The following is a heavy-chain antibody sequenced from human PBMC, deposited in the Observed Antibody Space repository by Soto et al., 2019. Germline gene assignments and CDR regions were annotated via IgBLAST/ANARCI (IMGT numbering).Heavy chain of an antibody. CDR3: ASHIVVVTATRSVDY. V-gene: IGHV3-74*01. CDR1: GFTCSSYW. D-gene: IGHD2-21*02. CDR2: INSDESST. J-gene: IGHJ4*02. Sequence: EVQLVESGGGLVQPGGSLRLSCAAAGFTCSSYWMHGVREAPGKGLVWVSRINSDESSTYYADSVKGRFTISRDNAKNTLYLQMNSLRAEDTAVYYCASHIVVVTATRSVDYWGQGTLVTVSS.